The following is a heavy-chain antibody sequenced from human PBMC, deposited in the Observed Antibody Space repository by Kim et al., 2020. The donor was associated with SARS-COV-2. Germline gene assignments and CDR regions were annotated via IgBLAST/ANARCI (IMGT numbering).Heavy chain of an antibody. V-gene: IGHV1-69*13. Sequence: SVKVSCKASGGTFSSYAISWVRQAPGQGLEWMGGIIPIFGTANYAQKFQGRVTITADESTSTAYMELSSLRSEDTAVYYCATHARGYYDSSGYTLWGQGTLVTVSS. CDR1: GGTFSSYA. D-gene: IGHD3-22*01. J-gene: IGHJ4*02. CDR3: ATHARGYYDSSGYTL. CDR2: IIPIFGTA.